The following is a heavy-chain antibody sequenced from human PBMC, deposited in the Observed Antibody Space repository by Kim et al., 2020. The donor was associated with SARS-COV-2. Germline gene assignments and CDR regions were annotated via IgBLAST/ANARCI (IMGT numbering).Heavy chain of an antibody. J-gene: IGHJ6*02. CDR3: AKDWVAAAGTEPNSYYYDGMDV. CDR1: GFTFISYA. V-gene: IGHV3-23*01. Sequence: GGSLRLSCAASGFTFISYAMSWVRQAPGKGLEWVSAISGSGGSTYYADSVKGRFTISRDNSKNTLYLQMNSLRAEDTAVYYCAKDWVAAAGTEPNSYYYDGMDVWGQGTTVTVSS. CDR2: ISGSGGST. D-gene: IGHD6-13*01.